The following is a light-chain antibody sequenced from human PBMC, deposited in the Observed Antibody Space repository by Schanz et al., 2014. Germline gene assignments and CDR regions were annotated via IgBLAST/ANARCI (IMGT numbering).Light chain of an antibody. CDR2: EVS. J-gene: IGLJ2*01. Sequence: QSALTQPPSASGSPGQSVTISCTGTSSDVGDYNYVSWYQQHPGKAPKLMIYEVSNRPSGVPDRFSGSKSGNTASLTVSGLQAEDEADYYCSSYAGSNFVVFGGGTKLTVL. CDR1: SSDVGDYNY. CDR3: SSYAGSNFVV. V-gene: IGLV2-8*01.